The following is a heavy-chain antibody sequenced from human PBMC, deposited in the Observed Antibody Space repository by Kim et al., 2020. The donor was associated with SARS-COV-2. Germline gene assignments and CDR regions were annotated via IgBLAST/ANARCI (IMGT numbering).Heavy chain of an antibody. CDR3: ARGLGPGGYY. V-gene: IGHV4-31*01. Sequence: SETLSLTCTVSGGSISSGGYSWSWIRQHPGKGLEWIGYIYYSGSTYYNPSLKSPVTISVDTSKNQFSLKLSPVTAADTAEYYCARGLGPGGYYWGQGTLVTVSS. J-gene: IGHJ4*02. CDR2: IYYSGST. D-gene: IGHD1-26*01. CDR1: GGSISSGGYS.